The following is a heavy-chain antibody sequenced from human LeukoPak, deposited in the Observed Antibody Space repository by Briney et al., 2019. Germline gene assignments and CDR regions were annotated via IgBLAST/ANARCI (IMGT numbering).Heavy chain of an antibody. CDR2: INHSGST. CDR1: GGSFSGYY. CDR3: ATSPQTTVIDY. J-gene: IGHJ4*02. V-gene: IGHV4-34*01. D-gene: IGHD4-17*01. Sequence: PSETLSLTCAVYGGSFSGYYWSWIRQPPGKGLEWIGEINHSGSTNYNPSLKSRVTISVDTSKNQFSLKLSSVTAADTAVYYCATSPQTTVIDYWGQGTLVTVSS.